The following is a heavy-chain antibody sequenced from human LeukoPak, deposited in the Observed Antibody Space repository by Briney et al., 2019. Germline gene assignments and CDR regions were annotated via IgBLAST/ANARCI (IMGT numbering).Heavy chain of an antibody. Sequence: PGGSLRLSCAASGFTFSSYAMHWVRQAPGKGLEWVAVISYDGSNKYYADSVKGRFTISRDNSKNTLYLQMNSLRAEDTAVYYCAKDLPRPFIAAAGKDWFDPWGQGTLVTVSS. CDR1: GFTFSSYA. V-gene: IGHV3-30-3*01. CDR3: AKDLPRPFIAAAGKDWFDP. D-gene: IGHD6-13*01. J-gene: IGHJ5*02. CDR2: ISYDGSNK.